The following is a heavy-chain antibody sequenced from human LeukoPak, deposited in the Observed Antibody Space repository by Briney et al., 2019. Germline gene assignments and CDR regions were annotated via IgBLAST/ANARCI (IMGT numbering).Heavy chain of an antibody. D-gene: IGHD5-12*01. V-gene: IGHV4-59*08. Sequence: SETLSLTCTGSGGSISSYYWSWIRQPPAKELEWIGYILYSWTTNSNPSLKSRVNISLDTSNNQISLKLASVTAADTAVYFCARMVGYSGYATLWGQGILVTVSS. CDR1: GGSISSYY. J-gene: IGHJ4*02. CDR2: ILYSWTT. CDR3: ARMVGYSGYATL.